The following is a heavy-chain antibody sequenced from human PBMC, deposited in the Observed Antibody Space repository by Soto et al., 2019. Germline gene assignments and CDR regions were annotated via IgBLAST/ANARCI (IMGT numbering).Heavy chain of an antibody. Sequence: ASVKVSCKASGGTFSSYAISWVRQAPGQGLEWMGGIIPIFGTANYAQKFQGRVTITADESTSTAYMELSSLRSEYTAVYYCARGQYSSSDDAFDIWGQGTMVTVSS. V-gene: IGHV1-69*13. CDR2: IIPIFGTA. D-gene: IGHD6-6*01. CDR3: ARGQYSSSDDAFDI. CDR1: GGTFSSYA. J-gene: IGHJ3*02.